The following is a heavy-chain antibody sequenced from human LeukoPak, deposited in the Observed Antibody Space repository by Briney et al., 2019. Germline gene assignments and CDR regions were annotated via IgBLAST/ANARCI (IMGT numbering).Heavy chain of an antibody. J-gene: IGHJ4*02. CDR2: INHSGST. D-gene: IGHD6-13*01. CDR1: GGSFSGYY. Sequence: SETLSVTCAVYGGSFSGYYWSWIRQPPGKGLEWIGEINHSGSTNYNPSLKSRVTISVDTSKNQFSLKLSSVTAADTAVYYCARFMGIAAAATEAFDYWGQGSLVRVSS. CDR3: ARFMGIAAAATEAFDY. V-gene: IGHV4-34*01.